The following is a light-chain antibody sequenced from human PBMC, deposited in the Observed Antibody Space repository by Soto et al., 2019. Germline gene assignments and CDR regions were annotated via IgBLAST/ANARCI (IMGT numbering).Light chain of an antibody. V-gene: IGKV3-20*01. J-gene: IGKJ4*01. CDR3: QQYGSSPLT. CDR1: QSVSSSY. CDR2: GAS. Sequence: EIVLTQSPGTLSLSPGERATLSCRASQSVSSSYLAWYQQKPGQAPRLLIYGASSRATGIPDRFSGSGSGTDCTLTISRLEPEDFAVYYCQQYGSSPLTFSGGTKVEIK.